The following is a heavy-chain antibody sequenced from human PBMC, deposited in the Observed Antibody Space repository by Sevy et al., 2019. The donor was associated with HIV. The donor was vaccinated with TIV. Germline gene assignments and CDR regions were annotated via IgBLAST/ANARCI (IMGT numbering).Heavy chain of an antibody. CDR2: ISYDGSNK. Sequence: GGSLRLSCAASGFTCSSYGMHWVRQAPGKGLEWVAVISYDGSNKYYADSVKGRFTISRDNYKNTLYLQMNSLRAEDTAVYYCAKAVNCSSTSCYPPGGAFDIWGQGTMVTVSS. CDR1: GFTCSSYG. D-gene: IGHD2-2*01. J-gene: IGHJ3*02. CDR3: AKAVNCSSTSCYPPGGAFDI. V-gene: IGHV3-30*18.